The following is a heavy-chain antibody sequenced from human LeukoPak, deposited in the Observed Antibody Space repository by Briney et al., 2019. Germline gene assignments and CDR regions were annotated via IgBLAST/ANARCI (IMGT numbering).Heavy chain of an antibody. CDR1: GFTFSSYA. V-gene: IGHV3-23*01. CDR3: ATVVGRYSYGFGY. D-gene: IGHD5-18*01. Sequence: GGSLRLSCAASGFTFSSYAMSWVRQAPGKGLEWVSAISGSGGSTYYADSVKGRFTISRDNSKNTLYLQMNSLRAEDTAVYYCATVVGRYSYGFGYWGQGTLVTVSS. CDR2: ISGSGGST. J-gene: IGHJ4*02.